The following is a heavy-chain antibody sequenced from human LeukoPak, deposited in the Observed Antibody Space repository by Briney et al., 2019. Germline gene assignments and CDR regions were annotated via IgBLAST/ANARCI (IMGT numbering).Heavy chain of an antibody. V-gene: IGHV1-2*02. Sequence: ASVKVSCKASGYSFTGYYLHWVRQAPGQGLGWMGWISPNSGGTDYAQKFQGRVTLTRDTSISTAYMELSRLTSDDTAVYYCARADPGCGGDCYDWWGQGTLVTVSS. CDR2: ISPNSGGT. D-gene: IGHD2-21*01. CDR3: ARADPGCGGDCYDW. CDR1: GYSFTGYY. J-gene: IGHJ4*02.